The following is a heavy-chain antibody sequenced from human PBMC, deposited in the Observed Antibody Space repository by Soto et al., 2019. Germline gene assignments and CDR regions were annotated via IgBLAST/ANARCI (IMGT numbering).Heavy chain of an antibody. CDR3: ASALGSGGNCCTYYFDP. D-gene: IGHD2-15*01. CDR2: ISSGGSTI. Sequence: PGGSLRLSCPASGFTFSDYGIHWVRQAPGKGLEWVSYISSGGSTIYYADSVKGRFTISRDNAKNSLFLQMNSLRAEDTAVYYCASALGSGGNCCTYYFDPWGQGIPVTTSS. CDR1: GFTFSDYG. J-gene: IGHJ5*02. V-gene: IGHV3-48*04.